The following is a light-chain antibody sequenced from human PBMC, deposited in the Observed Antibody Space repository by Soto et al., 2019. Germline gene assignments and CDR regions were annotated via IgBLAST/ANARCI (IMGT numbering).Light chain of an antibody. J-gene: IGKJ5*01. CDR3: QQRSNWST. CDR1: QSVSSNY. Sequence: EIVLTQSPGTLSLSPGERATLSCRASQSVSSNYFAWYQQKPGQAPRLLIYDASNRATGIPARFSGSGSGTDFTLTISSLEPEDFAVYYCQQRSNWSTFGQGTRLEIK. V-gene: IGKV3D-20*02. CDR2: DAS.